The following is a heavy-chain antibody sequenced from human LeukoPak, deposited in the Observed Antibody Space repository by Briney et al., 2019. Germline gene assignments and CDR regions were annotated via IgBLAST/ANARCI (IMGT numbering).Heavy chain of an antibody. CDR2: IYSGGNT. CDR3: AKGIVDMITFGGVIVSSLYFDY. Sequence: GGSLRLSCAASGFTVSSNYMTWVRQAPGKGLEWVSVIYSGGNTYYADSVKGRFTISRDNSKNTLYLQMNSLRAEDTAVYYCAKGIVDMITFGGVIVSSLYFDYWGQGTLVTVSS. J-gene: IGHJ4*02. D-gene: IGHD3-16*02. CDR1: GFTVSSNY. V-gene: IGHV3-53*01.